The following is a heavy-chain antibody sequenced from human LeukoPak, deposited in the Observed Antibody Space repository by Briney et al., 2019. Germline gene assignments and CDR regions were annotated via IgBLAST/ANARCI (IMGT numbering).Heavy chain of an antibody. D-gene: IGHD1-1*01. CDR3: ARRLTTEETFDY. CDR2: IYPGDSGT. Sequence: GESLKISCKGSGYTFTTYWIGWVRQMPGKGLEWMGIIYPGDSGTKYSPSFQGQITISADKSISTAYLQWNSLKASDTAMYYCARRLTTEETFDYWGQGTLVTVSA. CDR1: GYTFTTYW. J-gene: IGHJ4*02. V-gene: IGHV5-51*01.